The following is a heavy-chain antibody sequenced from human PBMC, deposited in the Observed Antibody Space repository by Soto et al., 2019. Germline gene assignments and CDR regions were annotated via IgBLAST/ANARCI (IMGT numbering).Heavy chain of an antibody. Sequence: QVQLQESGPGLAKPSGTLSLTCTVSGGSISSSNWWSWVRQPPGKGLEWIGEIFHSGSTNCNPSLKSRVTISVDKSKNQFSLNLSSVTAADTAVYYCAREGRGYRPDAFDIWGQGTMVTVSS. J-gene: IGHJ3*02. CDR1: GGSISSSNW. CDR3: AREGRGYRPDAFDI. D-gene: IGHD5-18*01. CDR2: IFHSGST. V-gene: IGHV4-4*02.